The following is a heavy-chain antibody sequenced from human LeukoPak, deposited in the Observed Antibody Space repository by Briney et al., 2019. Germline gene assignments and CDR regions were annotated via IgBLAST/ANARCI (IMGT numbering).Heavy chain of an antibody. D-gene: IGHD6-19*01. CDR3: ARAELYNSVWYGPFDH. CDR2: ISSTSSIM. CDR1: GFTFSNYA. J-gene: IGHJ4*02. Sequence: GGSLRLSCTASGFTFSNYAMNWVRQAPGTGLEWVSYISSTSSIMYYADSVKGRFTISRDSAGNSLYLQMSSLRAEDTAVYYCARAELYNSVWYGPFDHWGQGALVTVSS. V-gene: IGHV3-48*04.